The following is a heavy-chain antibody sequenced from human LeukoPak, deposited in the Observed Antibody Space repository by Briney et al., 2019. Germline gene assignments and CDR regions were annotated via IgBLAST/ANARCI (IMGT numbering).Heavy chain of an antibody. CDR1: GYTFTGYY. CDR3: ARESPYNSSGLPDY. D-gene: IGHD3-22*01. CDR2: INPNGGGT. Sequence: ASVKVSCKASGYTFTGYYMHWVRQAPGQGLEWMGWINPNGGGTNYAQKFQGWVTMTRDTSISTAYMELSRLRSDDTAVYYCARESPYNSSGLPDYWGQGTLVTVSS. J-gene: IGHJ4*02. V-gene: IGHV1-2*04.